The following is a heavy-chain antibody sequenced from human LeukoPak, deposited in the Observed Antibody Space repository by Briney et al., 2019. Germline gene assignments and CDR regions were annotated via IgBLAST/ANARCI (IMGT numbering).Heavy chain of an antibody. CDR1: GVTVSNNF. D-gene: IGHD6-19*01. V-gene: IGHV3-53*01. CDR2: IYGGGST. CDR3: ASWPGGWYGEDS. Sequence: GGSLILSCAASGVTVSNNFMSWVRRAPGKGLEWVSVIYGGGSTYYADSVKGRFTISRDTSKNTLYLQMNSLRAEDTAVYYCASWPGGWYGEDSWGQGTLVTVSS. J-gene: IGHJ4*02.